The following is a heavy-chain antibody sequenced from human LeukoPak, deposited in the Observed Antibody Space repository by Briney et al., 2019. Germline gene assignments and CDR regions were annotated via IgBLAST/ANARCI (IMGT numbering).Heavy chain of an antibody. CDR2: IYHSGST. CDR1: GYSISSGYY. V-gene: IGHV4-38-2*02. D-gene: IGHD3-16*01. Sequence: SETLSLTCTVSGYSISSGYYWGWIRQPPGKGLEWIGSIYHSGSTNYNPSLKSRVTISVDTSKNQFSLKLSSVTAADTAVYYCARAAYWGYYYYYMDVWGKGTTVTVSS. CDR3: ARAAYWGYYYYYMDV. J-gene: IGHJ6*03.